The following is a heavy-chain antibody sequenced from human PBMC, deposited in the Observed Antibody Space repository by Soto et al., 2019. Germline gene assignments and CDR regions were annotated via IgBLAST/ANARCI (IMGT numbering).Heavy chain of an antibody. CDR3: ARERGTMNWWFDP. CDR2: IYYSGST. V-gene: IGHV4-30-4*01. J-gene: IGHJ5*02. CDR1: GGSISSGDYY. D-gene: IGHD1-1*01. Sequence: SETLSLTCTVSGGSISSGDYYWSWIRQPPGKGLEWIGYIYYSGSTYYNPSLKSRVTISVDTSKNQFSLKLSSVTAADTAVYYCARERGTMNWWFDPWGQGTLVTVS.